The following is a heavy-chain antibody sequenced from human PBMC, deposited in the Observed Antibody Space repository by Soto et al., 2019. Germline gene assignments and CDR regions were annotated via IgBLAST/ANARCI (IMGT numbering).Heavy chain of an antibody. J-gene: IGHJ6*02. V-gene: IGHV5-51*01. Sequence: GESLKISCKGSGYSFTSYWIGWVRQMPGKGLEWMGIIYPGDSDTRYSPSFQGQVTISADKSISTAYLQWSSLKASDTAMYYCAAATVTTLPYYYGMDVWGQGTTVTVSS. CDR3: AAATVTTLPYYYGMDV. D-gene: IGHD4-17*01. CDR2: IYPGDSDT. CDR1: GYSFTSYW.